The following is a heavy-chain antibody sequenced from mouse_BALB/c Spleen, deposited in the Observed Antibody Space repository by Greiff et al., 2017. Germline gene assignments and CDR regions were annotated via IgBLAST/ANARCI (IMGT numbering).Heavy chain of an antibody. CDR3: ARESYGPFDY. CDR1: GYTFTDYA. CDR2: ISTYYGNT. D-gene: IGHD1-1*02. V-gene: IGHV1-67*01. J-gene: IGHJ2*01. Sequence: QVQLKQSGPELVRPGVSVKISCKGSGYTFTDYAMHWVKQSHAKSLEWIGVISTYYGNTNYNQKFKGKATMTVDKSSSTAYMELARLTSEDSAIYYCARESYGPFDYWGQGTTLTVSS.